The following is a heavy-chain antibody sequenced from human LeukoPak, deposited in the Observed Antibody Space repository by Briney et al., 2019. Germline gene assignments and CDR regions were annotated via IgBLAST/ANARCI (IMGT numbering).Heavy chain of an antibody. V-gene: IGHV3-64*01. CDR1: GFTFSSYA. J-gene: IGHJ3*02. CDR3: ARWDRIAAAGTGAFDI. Sequence: PGGSLRLSCAASGFTFSSYAMHWVRQAPGKGLEYVSAISSNGGSTYYANSVKGRFTISRDNSKNTLYLQMGSLRAEDMAVYYCARWDRIAAAGTGAFDIWGQGTVVTVSS. CDR2: ISSNGGST. D-gene: IGHD6-13*01.